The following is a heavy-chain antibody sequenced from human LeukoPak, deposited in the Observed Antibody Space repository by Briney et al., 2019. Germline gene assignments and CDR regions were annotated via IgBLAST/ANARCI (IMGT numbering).Heavy chain of an antibody. V-gene: IGHV1-24*01. Sequence: GASVKLSCQVSGYTLTELSMHWVRQAPGKGLEWMGGFDPEDGETIYAQKFQGRVTMTEDTSTDTAYMELSSLRSEDTAVYYCATVWFGELVNWFDPWGQGTLVTVSS. CDR2: FDPEDGET. CDR3: ATVWFGELVNWFDP. CDR1: GYTLTELS. D-gene: IGHD3-10*01. J-gene: IGHJ5*02.